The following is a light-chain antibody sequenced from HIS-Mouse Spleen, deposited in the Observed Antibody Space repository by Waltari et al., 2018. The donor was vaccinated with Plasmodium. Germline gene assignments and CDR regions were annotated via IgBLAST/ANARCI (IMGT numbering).Light chain of an antibody. CDR3: SSYTSSSTLV. J-gene: IGLJ2*01. Sequence: QSALTQPASVSGSPGQSITISCTGTSSDVGGYNYVSWYQQHPGKAPTLMIYDVSNRPSGVSNRFSGSKSGNTASLTIAGPQAEDEADYYCSSYTSSSTLVFGGGTKLTVL. V-gene: IGLV2-14*03. CDR1: SSDVGGYNY. CDR2: DVS.